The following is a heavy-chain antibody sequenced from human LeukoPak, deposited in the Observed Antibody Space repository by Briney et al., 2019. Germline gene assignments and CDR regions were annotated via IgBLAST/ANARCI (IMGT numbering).Heavy chain of an antibody. CDR3: ARLLSYYDSSGYYYYYYGMDV. CDR2: MNPNSGNT. Sequence: ASVKVSCKASGYTFTSYDINWVRQATGQGLERMGRMNPNSGNTGYAQKFQGRVTMTRNTSISTAYMELSSLRSEDTAVYYCARLLSYYDSSGYYYYYYGMDVWGQGVTVTVSS. D-gene: IGHD3-22*01. J-gene: IGHJ6*02. V-gene: IGHV1-8*01. CDR1: GYTFTSYD.